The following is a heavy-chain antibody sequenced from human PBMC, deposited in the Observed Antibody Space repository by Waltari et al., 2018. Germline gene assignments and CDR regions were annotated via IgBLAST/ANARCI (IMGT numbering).Heavy chain of an antibody. CDR1: GGSFRGYY. J-gene: IGHJ6*02. D-gene: IGHD3-16*01. CDR2: INHSGST. V-gene: IGHV4-34*01. Sequence: QVQLQQWGAGLLKPSETLSLTCAVYGGSFRGYYWSWIRQPPGKGLEWIGEINHSGSTNDNPSLKSRVTISVDTSKNQFSLKLSSVTAADTAVYYCARRGGYGMDVWGQGTTVTVSS. CDR3: ARRGGYGMDV.